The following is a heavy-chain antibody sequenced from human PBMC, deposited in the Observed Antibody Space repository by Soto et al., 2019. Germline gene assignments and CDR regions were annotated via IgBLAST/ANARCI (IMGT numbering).Heavy chain of an antibody. J-gene: IGHJ6*02. Sequence: NPSETLSLTCTVSGGSISSSSYYWGWIRQPPGKGLEWIGSIYYSGSTYYNPSLKSRVTISVDTSKNQFSLKLSSVTAADTAVYYCARLRDERGYYYYGMDVWGQGTTVTVSS. V-gene: IGHV4-39*01. CDR1: GGSISSSSYY. CDR2: IYYSGST. D-gene: IGHD3-10*01. CDR3: ARLRDERGYYYYGMDV.